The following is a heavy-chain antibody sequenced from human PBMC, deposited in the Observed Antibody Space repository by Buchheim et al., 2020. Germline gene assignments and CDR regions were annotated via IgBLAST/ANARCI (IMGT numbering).Heavy chain of an antibody. J-gene: IGHJ4*02. Sequence: QVQLQQWGAGLLKPSETLSLTCAVYGGSFSGYYWSWIRQPPGKGLEWIGEINHSGSTNYNPSLKSRVTISVDTSKNQFSLKLSSVTAADTAVYYCARVGTYYYGSGSRGKVHFDYWGQGTL. CDR2: INHSGST. V-gene: IGHV4-34*01. CDR3: ARVGTYYYGSGSRGKVHFDY. CDR1: GGSFSGYY. D-gene: IGHD3-10*01.